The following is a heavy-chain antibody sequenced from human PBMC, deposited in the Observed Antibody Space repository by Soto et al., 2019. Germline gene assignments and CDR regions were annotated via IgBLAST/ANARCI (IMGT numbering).Heavy chain of an antibody. Sequence: EVQLLESGGGLVQPGGSLRLSCTASGFTFSSFGMSWVRQAPGKGLEWVSSLSGVGTTTYYVDSVKGRFTISRDNSKNTLSLQMNSLTTEDTAVYYCAKDITFDSSAYNYWGQGILVTVSS. J-gene: IGHJ4*02. CDR1: GFTFSSFG. CDR3: AKDITFDSSAYNY. V-gene: IGHV3-23*01. D-gene: IGHD3-22*01. CDR2: LSGVGTTT.